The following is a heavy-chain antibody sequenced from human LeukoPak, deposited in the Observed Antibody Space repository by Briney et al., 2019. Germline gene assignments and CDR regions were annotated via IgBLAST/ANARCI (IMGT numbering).Heavy chain of an antibody. CDR2: IIPIFGTA. Sequence: GASVKVSCKASGYTFTGYYMHWVRQAPGQGLEWMGGIIPIFGTANYAQKFQGRVTITADESTSTAYMELSSLRSEDTAVYYCATSVLMVSPFDYWGQGTLVTVSS. D-gene: IGHD2-8*01. V-gene: IGHV1-69*13. CDR1: GYTFTGYY. J-gene: IGHJ4*02. CDR3: ATSVLMVSPFDY.